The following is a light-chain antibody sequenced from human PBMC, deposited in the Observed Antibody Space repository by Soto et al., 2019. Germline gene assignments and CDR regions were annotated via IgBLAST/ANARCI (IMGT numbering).Light chain of an antibody. J-gene: IGKJ1*01. CDR2: GAS. CDR1: QSVSSSY. CDR3: QQYGTSSST. Sequence: EIVLTQSPGTLSLSPGEGATLSCRASQSVSSSYLAWYQQKPGQAPRLLIYGASSRATGIPDRFSGSGSGTDFTLTISRLEPEDFAVYYCQQYGTSSSTFVQGTKVDIK. V-gene: IGKV3-20*01.